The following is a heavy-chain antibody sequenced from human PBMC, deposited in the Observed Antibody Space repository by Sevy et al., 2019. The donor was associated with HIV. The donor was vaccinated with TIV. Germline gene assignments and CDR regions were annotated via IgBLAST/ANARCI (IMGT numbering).Heavy chain of an antibody. D-gene: IGHD2-2*01. Sequence: ASVKVSCKVSGYTLTELSMHWVRQAPGKGLEWMGGFDPEDGETIYAQKFQGRVTMTEDTSTDTAYMELSSLGSEETAVYYCATAFDCISTSCYFGWFDPSGQGTLVTVSS. CDR2: FDPEDGET. V-gene: IGHV1-24*01. CDR3: ATAFDCISTSCYFGWFDP. J-gene: IGHJ5*02. CDR1: GYTLTELS.